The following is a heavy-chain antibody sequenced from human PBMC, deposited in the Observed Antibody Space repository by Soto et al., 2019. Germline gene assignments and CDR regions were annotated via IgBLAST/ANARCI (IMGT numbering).Heavy chain of an antibody. CDR1: GFMFSAYW. Sequence: GGSLRLSCAASGFMFSAYWMSWVRQAPGKGLEWVANIHGDGGKIYYADSVKGRFTISRDNSKNTLYLQMNSLRAEDTAVYYCATIAVPPAFDIWGQGTMVTVSS. CDR2: IHGDGGKI. D-gene: IGHD6-19*01. J-gene: IGHJ3*02. CDR3: ATIAVPPAFDI. V-gene: IGHV3-7*01.